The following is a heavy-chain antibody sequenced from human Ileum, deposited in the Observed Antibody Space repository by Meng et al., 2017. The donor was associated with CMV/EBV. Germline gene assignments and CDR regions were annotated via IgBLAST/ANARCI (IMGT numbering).Heavy chain of an antibody. Sequence: GGSLRLSCAASGFTFSSYAMSWVRQAPGKGLEWVSVIYSGGSSTYYADSVKGRFTISRDNARNSLYLQMDSLRVEDTGVYYCARDRLEGSYAGPGFWGQGTLVTVSS. V-gene: IGHV3-23*03. D-gene: IGHD3-10*01. CDR1: GFTFSSYA. J-gene: IGHJ4*02. CDR3: ARDRLEGSYAGPGF. CDR2: IYSGGSST.